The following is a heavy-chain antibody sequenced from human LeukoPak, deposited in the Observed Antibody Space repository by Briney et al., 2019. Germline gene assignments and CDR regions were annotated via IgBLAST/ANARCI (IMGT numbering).Heavy chain of an antibody. J-gene: IGHJ5*02. CDR3: ARGGVIIAAHDNWFDP. V-gene: IGHV1-8*01. Sequence: GASVKVSCKASGYTFTSYDINWVRQATEQGLEWMGWMNPNSGNTGYAQKFQGRVTITRNTSISTAYMELSSLRSEDTAVYYCARGGVIIAAHDNWFDPWGQGTLVTVSS. D-gene: IGHD6-6*01. CDR1: GYTFTSYD. CDR2: MNPNSGNT.